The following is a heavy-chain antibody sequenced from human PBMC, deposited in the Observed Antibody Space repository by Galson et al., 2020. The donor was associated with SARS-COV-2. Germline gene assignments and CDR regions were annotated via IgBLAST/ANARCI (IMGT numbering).Heavy chain of an antibody. J-gene: IGHJ4*02. D-gene: IGHD5-12*01. Sequence: GESLKISCVASGFTFSDSSMHWVRQAPGKGLDWVAYISSNGQIIYNADSVKGRFTISKDNAKNSLYLQMNSLRTEDTGVYYCARDKERMVATLDYWGQGTPVTVSS. V-gene: IGHV3-48*04. CDR2: ISSNGQII. CDR1: GFTFSDSS. CDR3: ARDKERMVATLDY.